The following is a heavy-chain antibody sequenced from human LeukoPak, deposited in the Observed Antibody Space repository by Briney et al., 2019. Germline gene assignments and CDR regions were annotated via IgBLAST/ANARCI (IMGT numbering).Heavy chain of an antibody. CDR3: AKDRGGWPDY. CDR1: GLTVSSNY. V-gene: IGHV3-9*01. J-gene: IGHJ4*02. CDR2: ISWNSGSI. D-gene: IGHD6-19*01. Sequence: PGGSLRLSCAASGLTVSSNYMSWVRQAPGKGLEWVSGISWNSGSIGYADSVKGRFTISRDNAKNSLYLQMNSLRAEDTALYYCAKDRGGWPDYWGQGTLVTVSS.